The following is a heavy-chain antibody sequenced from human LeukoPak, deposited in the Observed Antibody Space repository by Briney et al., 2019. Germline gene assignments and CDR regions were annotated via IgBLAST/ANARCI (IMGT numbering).Heavy chain of an antibody. CDR3: ARVFGAHFDY. V-gene: IGHV4-59*01. D-gene: IGHD3-10*01. CDR1: GGSISSYY. Sequence: ASETLSLTCTVSGGSISSYYWSWIRQPPGKGLEWIGYIYYSGSTNYNPSLKSRVTISVDTSKNQFSLKLSSVTAADTAVYYCARVFGAHFDYWGQGTLVTVSS. J-gene: IGHJ4*02. CDR2: IYYSGST.